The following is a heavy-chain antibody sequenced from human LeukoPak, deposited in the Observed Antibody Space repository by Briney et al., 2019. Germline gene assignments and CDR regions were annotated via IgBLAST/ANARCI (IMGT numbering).Heavy chain of an antibody. CDR1: GYTFTTYD. J-gene: IGHJ6*02. D-gene: IGHD1-14*01. Sequence: VASVKVSCKASGYTFTTYDINWVRQATGQGLEWMGWMNPNSGNTGYAQKFQGRVTMTRNTSMSTAYMELSRLRSDDTAVYYCASARKGGGSWDYGMDVWGQGTTVTVSS. CDR2: MNPNSGNT. CDR3: ASARKGGGSWDYGMDV. V-gene: IGHV1-8*01.